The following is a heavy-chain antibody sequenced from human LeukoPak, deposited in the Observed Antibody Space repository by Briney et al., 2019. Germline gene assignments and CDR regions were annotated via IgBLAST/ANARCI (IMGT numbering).Heavy chain of an antibody. CDR2: IFYRGST. D-gene: IGHD7-27*01. V-gene: IGHV4-30-4*08. CDR1: AGSITSGDFY. Sequence: SQTLYVTGTLPAGSITSGDFYWRWIRQPQAKGLERIGYIFYRGSTYYNPSLKSRVTISVDTSKNQLSLNLSSVTAADPTPYYSARRNRGLVDYWGQGTLVTAAS. CDR3: ARRNRGLVDY. J-gene: IGHJ4*01.